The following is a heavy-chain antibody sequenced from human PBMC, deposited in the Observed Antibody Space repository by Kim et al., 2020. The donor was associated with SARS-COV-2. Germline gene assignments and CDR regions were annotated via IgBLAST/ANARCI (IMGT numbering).Heavy chain of an antibody. CDR1: GYSFTSYA. V-gene: IGHV7-4-1*02. Sequence: ASVKVSCKASGYSFTSYAMNWVRQAPGQGLEWMGWINTNTGNPTYAQGFTGRFVFTLDTSVSTAYLQISSLKSEDTAVYYCASTPHSYYYDSSGYYPTPFYCWCQGTLVTVSS. CDR3: ASTPHSYYYDSSGYYPTPFYC. J-gene: IGHJ4*02. D-gene: IGHD3-22*01. CDR2: INTNTGNP.